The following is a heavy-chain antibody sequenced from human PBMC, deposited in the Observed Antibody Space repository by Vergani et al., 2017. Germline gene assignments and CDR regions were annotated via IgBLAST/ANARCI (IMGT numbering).Heavy chain of an antibody. CDR2: TRNKANSYTT. V-gene: IGHV3-72*01. Sequence: EVQLVESGGGLVKPGGSLRLSCAASGFTFSDHYMDWVRQAPGKGLEWVGRTRNKANSYTTEYAASVKGRFTISRDDSKNSLYLQMNSLKTEDTAVYYCATTFSSIWYPTLAYWGQGTLVTVSS. D-gene: IGHD6-13*01. J-gene: IGHJ4*02. CDR1: GFTFSDHY. CDR3: ATTFSSIWYPTLAY.